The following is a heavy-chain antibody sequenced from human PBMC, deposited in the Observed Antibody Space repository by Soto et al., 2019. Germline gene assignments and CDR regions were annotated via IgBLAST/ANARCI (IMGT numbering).Heavy chain of an antibody. D-gene: IGHD3-9*01. V-gene: IGHV4-31*03. Sequence: QVQLQESGPGLVKPSQTLSLTCTVSGGSISSGGYYWSWIRQFPGKGLEWIGYIYYSGSTYYNPSLNSRVTISLDTSKNQCSLKLSSVTAADTAVFYCARYTLMTEGNAFDIWGQGTMVTVSS. J-gene: IGHJ3*02. CDR3: ARYTLMTEGNAFDI. CDR2: IYYSGST. CDR1: GGSISSGGYY.